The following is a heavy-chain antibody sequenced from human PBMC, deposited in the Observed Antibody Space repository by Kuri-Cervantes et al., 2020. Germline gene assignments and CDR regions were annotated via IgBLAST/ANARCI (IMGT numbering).Heavy chain of an antibody. Sequence: ASVKVSCKASGYTFTAYYIHWVRQAPGQGLEWLAWINPNSGDTHYAQKLQGRVSVTRDTSINTAYMDLSGLRSDDTAVYYCTRDLTGNSADDCGQGTLVTVSS. CDR3: TRDLTGNSADD. D-gene: IGHD1-20*01. CDR1: GYTFTAYY. CDR2: INPNSGDT. V-gene: IGHV1-2*02. J-gene: IGHJ4*02.